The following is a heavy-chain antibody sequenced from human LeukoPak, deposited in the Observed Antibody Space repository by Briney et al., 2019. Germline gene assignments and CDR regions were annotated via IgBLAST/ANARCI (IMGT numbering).Heavy chain of an antibody. Sequence: SETLSLTCSFSVYSISIAYYWGWIRQPPGKGLEWIGTFHYSGSTSYNPSLKSRVTISVDSSKNQFSLKLNSVTAADTAVYYCARGFLNSAFDFWGHGTVVTVSS. CDR2: FHYSGST. D-gene: IGHD2/OR15-2a*01. J-gene: IGHJ3*01. CDR3: ARGFLNSAFDF. V-gene: IGHV4-38-2*02. CDR1: VYSISIAYY.